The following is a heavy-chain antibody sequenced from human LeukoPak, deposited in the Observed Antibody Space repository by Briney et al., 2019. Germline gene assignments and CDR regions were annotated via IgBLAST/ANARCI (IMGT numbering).Heavy chain of an antibody. J-gene: IGHJ4*02. V-gene: IGHV3-33*06. D-gene: IGHD6-19*01. CDR1: GFNFSSHD. CDR2: IWYDGSEK. CDR3: AKDREQWLVELDY. Sequence: GGSLRLSCAASGFNFSSHDIHWVRQTPGKGLEWVAIIWYDGSEKYYGDSVKGRFSISRDNARNTVHLQMNSLRDDDTAIYYCAKDREQWLVELDYWGQGTQVIVSS.